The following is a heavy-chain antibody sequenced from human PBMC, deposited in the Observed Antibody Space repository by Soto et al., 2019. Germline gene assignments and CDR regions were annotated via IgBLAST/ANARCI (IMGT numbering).Heavy chain of an antibody. CDR2: IYTSGST. Sequence: ETLSLTCTVSGGSISSYYWSWIRQPAGKGLEWIGRIYTSGSTNYNPSLKSRVTMSVDTSKNQFSLKLSSVTAADTAVYYCARDLLQQWLVSSGFDPWGQGTLVTVSS. J-gene: IGHJ5*02. CDR1: GGSISSYY. CDR3: ARDLLQQWLVSSGFDP. D-gene: IGHD6-19*01. V-gene: IGHV4-4*07.